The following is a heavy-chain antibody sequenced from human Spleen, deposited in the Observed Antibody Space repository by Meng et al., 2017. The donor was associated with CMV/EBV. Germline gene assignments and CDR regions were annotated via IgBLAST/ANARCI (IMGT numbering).Heavy chain of an antibody. CDR1: GYTFTDNY. Sequence: ASVKVSCKASGYTFTDNYIYWVRQAPGQGLEWMGWINPNSGGTNYVQKFQGRVTMTRDTSISTAYMELSRLRSDDTALYYCARDPGLTGYDYWGQGTLVTVSS. D-gene: IGHD1-14*01. CDR3: ARDPGLTGYDY. J-gene: IGHJ4*02. CDR2: INPNSGGT. V-gene: IGHV1-2*02.